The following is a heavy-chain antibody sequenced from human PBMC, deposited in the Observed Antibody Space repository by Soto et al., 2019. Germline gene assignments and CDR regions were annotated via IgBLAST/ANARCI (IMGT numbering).Heavy chain of an antibody. CDR1: GGSISSGGYY. CDR2: IYYSGST. CDR3: ARARYYDSSGYPNWFDP. J-gene: IGHJ5*02. V-gene: IGHV4-31*03. Sequence: SETLSLTCTVSGGSISSGGYYWSWIRQHPGKGLEWIGYIYYSGSTYYNPSLKSRVTISVDTSKNQFSLKLSSVIAADTAVYYCARARYYDSSGYPNWFDPWGQGTLVTVSS. D-gene: IGHD3-22*01.